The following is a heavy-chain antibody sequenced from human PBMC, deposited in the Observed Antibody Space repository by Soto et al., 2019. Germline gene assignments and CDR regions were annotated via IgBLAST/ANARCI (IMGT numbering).Heavy chain of an antibody. CDR1: GFTFSSYA. CDR2: ISGSGGST. Sequence: EVQLLESGGGLVQPGGSLRLSCAASGFTFSSYAMSWVRQAPGKGLEWVSAISGSGGSTYYADSVKGRFTISRDNSKNTLYLQMNSLRAEDTAVYYCAKGTTVISGWYGERDWFDSWGQGTLVTVSS. D-gene: IGHD6-19*01. CDR3: AKGTTVISGWYGERDWFDS. J-gene: IGHJ5*01. V-gene: IGHV3-23*01.